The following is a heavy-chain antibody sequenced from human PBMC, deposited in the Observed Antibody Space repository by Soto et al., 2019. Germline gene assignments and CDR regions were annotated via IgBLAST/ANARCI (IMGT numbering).Heavy chain of an antibody. Sequence: LRLSCAASGFTFRSFTMNWVRQAPGKGLEWVSTISSNSAYIYYTDALRGRFTISRDNTKNSLHLQMNSLRAEDTAVYYCTRDASRDSSARGWFDPWGPGTLVTVSS. J-gene: IGHJ5*02. D-gene: IGHD6-13*01. CDR1: GFTFRSFT. CDR2: ISSNSAYI. CDR3: TRDASRDSSARGWFDP. V-gene: IGHV3-21*01.